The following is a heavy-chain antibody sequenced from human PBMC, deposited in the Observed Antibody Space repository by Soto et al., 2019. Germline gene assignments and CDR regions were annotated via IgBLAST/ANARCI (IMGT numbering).Heavy chain of an antibody. D-gene: IGHD2-21*01. CDR1: GGTFSSYA. CDR2: ISAYNGNT. V-gene: IGHV1-18*01. CDR3: ARAPVIHWYFDL. J-gene: IGHJ2*01. Sequence: GASVKVSCKASGGTFSSYAISWVRQAPGQGLEWMGWISAYNGNTNYAQKLQGRVTMTTDTSTSTAYMELRSLRSDDTAVYYCARAPVIHWYFDLWGRGTLVTVSS.